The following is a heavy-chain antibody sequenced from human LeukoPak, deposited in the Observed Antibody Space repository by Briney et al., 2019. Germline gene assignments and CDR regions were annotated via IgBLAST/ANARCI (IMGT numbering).Heavy chain of an antibody. V-gene: IGHV1-18*01. CDR2: INSYNGDT. D-gene: IGHD4-23*01. CDR1: GYTFTSYD. CDR3: ASAGIDRWELLTHAFDI. Sequence: ASVKVSCKASGYTFTSYDINWVRQATGQGLEWMGWINSYNGDTNYAQKFQGRVTLTTDTSTSTAYMELRSLRSDDTAVYYCASAGIDRWELLTHAFDIWGQGTMVTVSS. J-gene: IGHJ3*02.